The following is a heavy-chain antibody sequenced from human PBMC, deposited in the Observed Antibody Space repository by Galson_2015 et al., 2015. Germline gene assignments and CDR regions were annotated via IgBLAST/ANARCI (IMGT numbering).Heavy chain of an antibody. CDR2: ISGSGGST. J-gene: IGHJ4*02. CDR1: GFTFSSYA. V-gene: IGHV3-23*01. Sequence: SLRLSCAASGFTFSSYAMSWVRQAPGKGLEWVSAISGSGGSTYYADSVKGRFTISRDNSKNTLYLQMNSLRAEDTAVYYCAKGGFRTLGRFDYWGQGTLVTVSS. D-gene: IGHD3-10*01. CDR3: AKGGFRTLGRFDY.